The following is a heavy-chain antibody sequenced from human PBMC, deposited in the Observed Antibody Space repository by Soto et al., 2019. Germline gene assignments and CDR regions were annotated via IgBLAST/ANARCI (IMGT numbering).Heavy chain of an antibody. D-gene: IGHD3-10*01. CDR3: ARADYYGSGSYSFRHRFDP. Sequence: QVQLVQSGAEVKKPGSSVKVSCKASGGTFSSYAISWVRQAPGQGLEWMGGIIPIFGTANYAQKFQGRVTITADESTSTAYMELSSLRSEDTAVYYCARADYYGSGSYSFRHRFDPWGQGTLVTVSS. CDR1: GGTFSSYA. CDR2: IIPIFGTA. J-gene: IGHJ5*02. V-gene: IGHV1-69*01.